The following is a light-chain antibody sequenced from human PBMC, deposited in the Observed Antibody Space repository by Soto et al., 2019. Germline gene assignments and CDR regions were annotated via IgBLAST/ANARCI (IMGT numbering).Light chain of an antibody. V-gene: IGKV1-5*03. CDR1: QSISTW. CDR3: QQFNVYPWT. Sequence: DIQMTQSPATLSASVGDRVTITCRASQSISTWLAWYQQKPGKAPKLLISKASSLESGVPSRFSGSGSGTEFTLTISSLQPDDFATYYCQQFNVYPWTFGQGTKVDNK. J-gene: IGKJ1*01. CDR2: KAS.